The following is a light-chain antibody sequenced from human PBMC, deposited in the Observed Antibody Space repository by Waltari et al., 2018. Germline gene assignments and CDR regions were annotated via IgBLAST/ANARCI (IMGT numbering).Light chain of an antibody. CDR1: SSNIGAGYD. V-gene: IGLV1-40*01. J-gene: IGLJ2*01. CDR3: QYYDSSLASVV. Sequence: QSVLTQPPSVSGAPGQRVTISCSGSSSNIGAGYDVQWYQQLPGTAPKLLIYVIGVRPSGVTNQISHAKFCASASLAITGLQADEEGHYYCQYYDSSLASVVFCGGTKLTVL. CDR2: VIG.